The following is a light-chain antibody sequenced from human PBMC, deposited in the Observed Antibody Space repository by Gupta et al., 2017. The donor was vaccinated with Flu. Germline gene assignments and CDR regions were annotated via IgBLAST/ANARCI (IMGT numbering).Light chain of an antibody. CDR3: AAWDDSLSGVV. CDR1: SANIGNNA. CDR2: YDN. J-gene: IGLJ2*01. V-gene: IGLV1-36*01. Sequence: QSVLTQQPSVSEAPRQRVPISYSGSSANIGNNAVNWYHQFPGKAPKLLIYYDNLLPSVVSDRFSASKSGTSASLAISGLQSEDEAEYYCAAWDDSLSGVVFGGGTKLTVL.